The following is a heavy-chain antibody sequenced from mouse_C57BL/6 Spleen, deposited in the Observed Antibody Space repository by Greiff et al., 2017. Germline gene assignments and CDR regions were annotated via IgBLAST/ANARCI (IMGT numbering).Heavy chain of an antibody. D-gene: IGHD1-1*01. V-gene: IGHV14-3*01. Sequence: VQLKESVAELVRPGASVKLSCTASGFNIKNTYMHWVKQRPEQGLEWIGRIDPANGNTKYAPKFQGKSTITADTSSNTAYLQLSSLTSEDTAIYYCARCYYGSSYWFAYWGQGTLVTVSA. CDR1: GFNIKNTY. CDR3: ARCYYGSSYWFAY. J-gene: IGHJ3*01. CDR2: IDPANGNT.